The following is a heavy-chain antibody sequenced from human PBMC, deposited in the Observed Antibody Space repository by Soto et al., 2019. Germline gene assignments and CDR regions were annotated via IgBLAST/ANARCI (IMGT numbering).Heavy chain of an antibody. CDR1: GFTFSSYS. J-gene: IGHJ4*02. CDR2: ISSSSSYI. D-gene: IGHD6-13*01. V-gene: IGHV3-21*01. Sequence: VGSLRLSCAASGFTFSSYSMNWVRQAPGKGLEWVSSISSSSSYIYYADSVKGRFTISRDNAKNSLYLQMNSLRAEDTAVYYCARVGRLAAAGLDYWGQGTLVTVSS. CDR3: ARVGRLAAAGLDY.